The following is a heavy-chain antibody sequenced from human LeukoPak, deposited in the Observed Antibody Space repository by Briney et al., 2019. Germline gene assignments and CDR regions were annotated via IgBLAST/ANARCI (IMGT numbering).Heavy chain of an antibody. D-gene: IGHD3-22*01. V-gene: IGHV4-59*08. Sequence: PSETLSLTCTVSGGSISTYHWSWIRQPPGKGLEWIGYIYSSGGTNYNPSLKGRVTISVDMSKNQFSLKLRSVTAADTAVYYCARHAYYYDTSGYLPYYFDYWGQGALLTVSS. CDR1: GGSISTYH. J-gene: IGHJ4*02. CDR2: IYSSGGT. CDR3: ARHAYYYDTSGYLPYYFDY.